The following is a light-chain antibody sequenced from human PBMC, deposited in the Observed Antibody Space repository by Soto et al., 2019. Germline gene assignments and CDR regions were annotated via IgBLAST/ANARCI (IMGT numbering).Light chain of an antibody. CDR1: QSVSSY. J-gene: IGKJ4*01. Sequence: EIVLTQSPGTLSLSPGERATLSCRASQSVSSYLAWYQQKPGQAPRLLISDASDRATGIPARFSGSGSRTDFTLTISSLEPEDFAVYYCQQRNYWPLTFGGGTKVEIK. CDR3: QQRNYWPLT. V-gene: IGKV3-11*01. CDR2: DAS.